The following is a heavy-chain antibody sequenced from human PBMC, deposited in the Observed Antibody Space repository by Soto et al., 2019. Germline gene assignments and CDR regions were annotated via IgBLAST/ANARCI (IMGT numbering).Heavy chain of an antibody. CDR1: GVSISSYY. D-gene: IGHD2-15*01. CDR3: ARAIDCSGGSCYQGNYYYYMDV. CDR2: IYYSGST. V-gene: IGHV4-59*01. J-gene: IGHJ6*03. Sequence: SETLSLTCSVSGVSISSYYWSWIRQPPGKGLEWIGYIYYSGSTNYNPSLKSRVTISVDTSKNQFSLKLSSVTAADTAVYYCARAIDCSGGSCYQGNYYYYMDVWGKGTTVTVSS.